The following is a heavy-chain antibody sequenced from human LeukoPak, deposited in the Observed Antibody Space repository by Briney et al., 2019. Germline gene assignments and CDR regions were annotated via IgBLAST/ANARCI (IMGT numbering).Heavy chain of an antibody. CDR3: ARGAGDTAMAY. J-gene: IGHJ4*02. D-gene: IGHD5-18*01. CDR1: GGSSSSGSYY. CDR2: INHSGST. Sequence: SETLSPTCTVFGGSSSSGSYYWSWIRQPPGKGLEWIGEINHSGSTNYNPSLKSRVTISVDTSKNQFSLKLSSVTAADTAVYYCARGAGDTAMAYWGQGTLVTVSS. V-gene: IGHV4-34*01.